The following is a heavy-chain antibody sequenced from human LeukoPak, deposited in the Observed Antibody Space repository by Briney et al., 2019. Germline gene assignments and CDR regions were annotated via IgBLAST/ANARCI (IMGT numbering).Heavy chain of an antibody. J-gene: IGHJ4*02. Sequence: GGSLRLSCAASGFTFSSYGMHWVRQAPGKGLEWVAFIRYDGSNKYYADSVKGRFTISRDNSKNTLYLQMNSLRAEDTAVYYCAKDQIVVTAIWGGDYWDQGTLVTVSS. V-gene: IGHV3-30*02. CDR2: IRYDGSNK. D-gene: IGHD2-21*02. CDR1: GFTFSSYG. CDR3: AKDQIVVTAIWGGDY.